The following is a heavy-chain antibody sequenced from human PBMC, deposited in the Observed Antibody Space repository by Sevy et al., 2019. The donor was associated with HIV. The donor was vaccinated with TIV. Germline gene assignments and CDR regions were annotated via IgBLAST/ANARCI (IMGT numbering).Heavy chain of an antibody. CDR1: GFTFSSYA. V-gene: IGHV3-64D*06. J-gene: IGHJ5*02. CDR2: ISSNGGST. CDR3: VKDYRAKTYYDFWSGYYRGRISRWFDP. D-gene: IGHD3-3*01. Sequence: RGSLRLSCSASGFTFSSYAMHWVRQAPGKGLEYVSAISSNGGSTYYADSVKGRFTISRDNSKNTLYLQMSSLGAEDTAVYYCVKDYRAKTYYDFWSGYYRGRISRWFDPWGQRTLVTVSS.